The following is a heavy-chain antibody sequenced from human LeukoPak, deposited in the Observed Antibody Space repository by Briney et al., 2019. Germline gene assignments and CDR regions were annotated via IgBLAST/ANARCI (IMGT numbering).Heavy chain of an antibody. J-gene: IGHJ4*02. CDR1: GGTFSSYA. V-gene: IGHV1-69*05. CDR2: IIPIFGTA. Sequence: SVKVSCKASGGTFSSYAISWVRQAPGQGLEWMGRIIPIFGTASYAQKFQGRVTITTDESTSTAYMELSSLRSEDTAMYYCARSDYYDSSGYLYYWGQGTLVTVSS. D-gene: IGHD3-22*01. CDR3: ARSDYYDSSGYLYY.